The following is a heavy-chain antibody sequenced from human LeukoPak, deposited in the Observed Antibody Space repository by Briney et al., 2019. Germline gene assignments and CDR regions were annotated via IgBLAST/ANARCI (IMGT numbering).Heavy chain of an antibody. V-gene: IGHV3-33*08. CDR3: ARDRDGALDV. D-gene: IGHD4-17*01. CDR1: GFTFSSYW. CDR2: IWYDGSNK. Sequence: GGSLRLSCAASGFTFSSYWMSWVRQAPGKGLEWVAVIWYDGSNKCYADSVKGRFTISRDNSKNTLYLQMNSLRAEDTAVYYCARDRDGALDVWGQGTTVTVSS. J-gene: IGHJ6*02.